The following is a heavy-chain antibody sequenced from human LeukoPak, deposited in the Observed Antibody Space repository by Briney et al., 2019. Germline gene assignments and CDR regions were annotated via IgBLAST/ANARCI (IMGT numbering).Heavy chain of an antibody. CDR2: LSGSGGST. CDR3: AKDQYYYDSSGYSYVDAFDI. V-gene: IGHV3-23*01. D-gene: IGHD3-22*01. Sequence: PGGSLRLSCAASGFTFSSYAMSLVRQAPGKGLEGVSALSGSGGSTYYADSVKGRFTISRDNAKNTRYLQMNSLRAEDTAVYYCAKDQYYYDSSGYSYVDAFDIWGQGTMVTVSS. CDR1: GFTFSSYA. J-gene: IGHJ3*02.